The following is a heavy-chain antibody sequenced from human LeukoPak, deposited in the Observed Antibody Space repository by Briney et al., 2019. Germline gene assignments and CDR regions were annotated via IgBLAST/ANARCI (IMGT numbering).Heavy chain of an antibody. Sequence: SETLSFTCTVSGYSISSGYYWGWIRQPPGRGLEWIGNIHHGGRTYYNPSLTSRVSVDTSKNQFSLKLNSVTAADTAVYYCARVHYVILTGYPEGVFVYWGQGTLVTVSS. V-gene: IGHV4-38-2*02. CDR2: IHHGGRT. J-gene: IGHJ4*02. CDR1: GYSISSGYY. D-gene: IGHD3-9*01. CDR3: ARVHYVILTGYPEGVFVY.